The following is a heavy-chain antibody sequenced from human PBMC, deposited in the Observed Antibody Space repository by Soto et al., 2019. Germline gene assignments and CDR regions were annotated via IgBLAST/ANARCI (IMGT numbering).Heavy chain of an antibody. D-gene: IGHD6-6*01. CDR1: GGTFSSNT. CDR3: ARGSIATLYYFDY. J-gene: IGHJ4*02. CDR2: IIPILGIA. V-gene: IGHV1-69*02. Sequence: ASVKVSCKACGGTFSSNTISWVRQAPGQGLEWMGRIIPILGIANYAQKFQGRVTITADKSTSTAYMELSSLRSEDTAVYYCARGSIATLYYFDYWGQGTLVTVSS.